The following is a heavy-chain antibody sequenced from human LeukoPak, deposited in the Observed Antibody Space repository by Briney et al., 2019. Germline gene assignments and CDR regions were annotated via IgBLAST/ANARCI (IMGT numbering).Heavy chain of an antibody. J-gene: IGHJ4*02. V-gene: IGHV3-20*04. D-gene: IGHD2-8*01. Sequence: PGGSLRLSCAASGFTFDDYGMSWVRQAAGKGLEWVSGINWNGGSTGYADSVKGRLTISRDNAKNSLYLQMNSLRVEDTALYYCAKEDCTNGVCSHFDYWGQGTLVSVSS. CDR3: AKEDCTNGVCSHFDY. CDR2: INWNGGST. CDR1: GFTFDDYG.